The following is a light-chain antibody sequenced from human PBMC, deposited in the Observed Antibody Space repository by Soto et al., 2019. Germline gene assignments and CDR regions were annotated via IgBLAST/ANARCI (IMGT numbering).Light chain of an antibody. Sequence: SYELTQPPSVSVAPGKTARITCGGNNIGTKSVHWYQQKPGQAPVLVIYYDSDRPSAIPERFSGSNSGNTATLTISRVEAGDEADYYCQEWDSTSDQPGVFGGGTTLTVL. CDR3: QEWDSTSDQPGV. CDR2: YDS. J-gene: IGLJ2*01. CDR1: NIGTKS. V-gene: IGLV3-21*04.